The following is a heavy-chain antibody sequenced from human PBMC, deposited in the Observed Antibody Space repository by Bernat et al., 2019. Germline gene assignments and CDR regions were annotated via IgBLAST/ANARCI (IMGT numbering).Heavy chain of an antibody. V-gene: IGHV3-53*01. CDR3: ARELRVIVVVPAAHAAFDI. J-gene: IGHJ3*02. CDR2: IYSGGST. CDR1: GFTVSSNY. D-gene: IGHD2-2*01. Sequence: EVQLVESGGGLVQPGGSLRLSCAASGFTVSSNYMSWVRQAPGKGLEWVSVIYSGGSTNYADSVKGRFTISRDNAKNSLYLQMNSLRAEDTAVYYCARELRVIVVVPAAHAAFDIWGQGTMVTVSS.